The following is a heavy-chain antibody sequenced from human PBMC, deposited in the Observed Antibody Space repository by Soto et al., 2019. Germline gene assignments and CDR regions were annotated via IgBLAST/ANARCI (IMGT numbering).Heavy chain of an antibody. D-gene: IGHD7-27*01. CDR2: ISGSGGST. CDR1: GFTFSIFA. CDR3: AKEVSLGSTVDLGY. Sequence: GGSLRLSCAASGFTFSIFAMSWVRQSPGKGLEWVSTISGSGGSTYYADAVKGRFTISRDNPMGTLYLQMKSLRVEDTAIYYCAKEVSLGSTVDLGYWGQGALVTVS. J-gene: IGHJ4*02. V-gene: IGHV3-23*01.